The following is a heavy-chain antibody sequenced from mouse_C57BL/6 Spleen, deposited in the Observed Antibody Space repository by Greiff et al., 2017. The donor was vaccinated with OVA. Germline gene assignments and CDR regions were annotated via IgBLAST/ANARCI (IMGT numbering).Heavy chain of an antibody. CDR3: AREGDYYSGYYAMDY. J-gene: IGHJ4*01. D-gene: IGHD1-1*01. V-gene: IGHV3-6*01. CDR2: ISYDGSN. CDR1: GYSITSGYY. Sequence: EVKLEESGPGLVKPSQSLSLTCSVTGYSITSGYYWNWIRQFPGNKLEWMGYISYDGSNNYNPSLKNRISITRDTSKNQFFLKLNSVTTEDTATYYCAREGDYYSGYYAMDYWGQGTSVTVSS.